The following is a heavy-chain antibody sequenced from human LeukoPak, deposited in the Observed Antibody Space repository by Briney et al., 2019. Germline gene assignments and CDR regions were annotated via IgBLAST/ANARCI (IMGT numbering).Heavy chain of an antibody. CDR3: ARDDLTMVRGVSGTLGY. CDR1: GYTFTSYA. Sequence: ASVKVSCKASGYTFTSYAMHWVRQALGQRLEWMGWINAGNGNTKYSQKFQGRVTITRDTSASTAYMELSSLRSEDTAVYYCARDDLTMVRGVSGTLGYWGQGTLVTVSS. V-gene: IGHV1-3*01. CDR2: INAGNGNT. D-gene: IGHD3-10*01. J-gene: IGHJ4*02.